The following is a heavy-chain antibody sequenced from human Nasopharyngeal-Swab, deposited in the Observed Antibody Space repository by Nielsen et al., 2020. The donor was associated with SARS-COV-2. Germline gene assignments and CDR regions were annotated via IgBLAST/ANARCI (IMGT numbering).Heavy chain of an antibody. CDR3: LRGDRRDY. J-gene: IGHJ4*02. V-gene: IGHV3-21*01. CDR1: GFTFSSYG. Sequence: GESLKISCAVSGFTFSSYGMNWVRQAPGKGLEWLSSISSDSGAKYHADSVKGRFTISRDNAKNSLYLEMNSLRAEDTAVYYCLRGDRRDYWGPGTLVSVSS. D-gene: IGHD3-22*01. CDR2: ISSDSGAK.